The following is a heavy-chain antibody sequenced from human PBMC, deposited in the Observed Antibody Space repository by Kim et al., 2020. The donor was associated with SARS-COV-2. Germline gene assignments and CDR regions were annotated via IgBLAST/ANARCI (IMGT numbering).Heavy chain of an antibody. D-gene: IGHD3-3*01. CDR3: ARGRITIFGVVIKGRFDP. V-gene: IGHV1-3*01. J-gene: IGHJ5*02. CDR1: GYTFTSYA. Sequence: ASVKVSCKASGYTFTSYAMHWVRQAPGQRLEWMGWINAGNGNTKYSQKFQGRVTITRDTSASTAYMELSSLRSEDTAVYYCARGRITIFGVVIKGRFDPWGQGTLVTVSS. CDR2: INAGNGNT.